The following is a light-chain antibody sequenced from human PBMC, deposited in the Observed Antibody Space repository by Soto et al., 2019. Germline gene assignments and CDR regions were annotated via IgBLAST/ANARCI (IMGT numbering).Light chain of an antibody. V-gene: IGLV3-21*02. CDR2: DDS. Sequence: SYELTQPPSVSVDPGQTARLTCGGNNLGSKSVHWYQQKPGQAPVLVVYDDSDRPSGIPERFSGYNSGNTATLTISRVEAGDEADYYCQVWDSSSDHHVVFGGGTKLTVL. J-gene: IGLJ2*01. CDR1: NLGSKS. CDR3: QVWDSSSDHHVV.